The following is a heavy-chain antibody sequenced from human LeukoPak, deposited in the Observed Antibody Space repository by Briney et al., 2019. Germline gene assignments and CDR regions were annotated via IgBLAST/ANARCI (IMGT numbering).Heavy chain of an antibody. Sequence: GASVKVSCKASGYTFTNCDINWVRQATGQGLEWMGWMNPNSGNTGYAQKFQGRVTITRNTSISTAYMELSSLRSEDTAVYYCARARNWGDLAPAINYYYYYMDVWGKGTTVTVSS. CDR2: MNPNSGNT. D-gene: IGHD3-16*01. J-gene: IGHJ6*03. V-gene: IGHV1-8*03. CDR3: ARARNWGDLAPAINYYYYYMDV. CDR1: GYTFTNCD.